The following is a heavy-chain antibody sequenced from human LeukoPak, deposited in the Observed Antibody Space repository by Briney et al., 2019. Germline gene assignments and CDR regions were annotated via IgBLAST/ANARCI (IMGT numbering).Heavy chain of an antibody. CDR3: AKDRVGVSYDAFDI. V-gene: IGHV3-30*18. Sequence: GGSLRLSCAASGFTFSSYGMHWVRQAPGKGLEWVAVISYDGSNKYYADSVKGRFTISRDNSKNTLYLQMNSLRAEDTAVYYCAKDRVGVSYDAFDIWGQGTMVTVSS. CDR2: ISYDGSNK. D-gene: IGHD1-26*01. J-gene: IGHJ3*02. CDR1: GFTFSSYG.